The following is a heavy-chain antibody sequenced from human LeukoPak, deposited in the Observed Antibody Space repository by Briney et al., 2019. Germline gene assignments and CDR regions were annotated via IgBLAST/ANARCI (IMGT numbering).Heavy chain of an antibody. V-gene: IGHV3-48*03. CDR2: ISSSGSTI. CDR1: GFTFSSYE. Sequence: PGGSLRLSCAASGFTFSSYEMNWVRQAPGKGLEWVSYISSSGSTIYYADSVKGRFTISRDNAKNSLYLQMNSLRAEDTAVYYCARQSGYSYGYSQDYWGQGTLVTVSS. D-gene: IGHD5-18*01. CDR3: ARQSGYSYGYSQDY. J-gene: IGHJ4*02.